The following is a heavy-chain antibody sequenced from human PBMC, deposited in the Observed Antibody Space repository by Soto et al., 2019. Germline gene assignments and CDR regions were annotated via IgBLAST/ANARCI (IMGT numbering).Heavy chain of an antibody. CDR2: TYYRSKWYN. V-gene: IGHV6-1*01. J-gene: IGHJ6*02. Sequence: PSQTLSLTCVISGDSVSSNSAGWNWIRQSPSRGLEWLGRTYYRSKWYNDYAVSVKSRITINPDTSKNQFSLQLNSVTPEDTAVYYCARVSGTYYDILTGYYNHYYYGMDVWGQGTTVTVSS. D-gene: IGHD3-9*01. CDR3: ARVSGTYYDILTGYYNHYYYGMDV. CDR1: GDSVSSNSAG.